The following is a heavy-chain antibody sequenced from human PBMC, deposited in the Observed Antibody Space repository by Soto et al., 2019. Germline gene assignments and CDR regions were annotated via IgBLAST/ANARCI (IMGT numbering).Heavy chain of an antibody. Sequence: ASVKVSCKASGGTFSSYAISWVRQAPGQGLEWMGGIIPIFGTANYAQKFQGRVTITADESTSTAYMELSSLRSEDTAVYYCARDPLLSGAAGTVPPSYYYYYGMDVWGQGTTVTVSS. CDR3: ARDPLLSGAAGTVPPSYYYYYGMDV. D-gene: IGHD6-13*01. V-gene: IGHV1-69*13. CDR1: GGTFSSYA. J-gene: IGHJ6*02. CDR2: IIPIFGTA.